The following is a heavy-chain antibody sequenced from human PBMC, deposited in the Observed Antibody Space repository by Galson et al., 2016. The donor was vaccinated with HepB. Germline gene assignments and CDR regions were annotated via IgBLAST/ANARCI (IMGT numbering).Heavy chain of an antibody. Sequence: QVQLQQSGPGLVKPSETLSLTCTVSGVSISNYYWSWVRKPPGKGLEWIGYLHNSERNKYNPSPNPSLKSRTTISVDTSNNQFSLKVSSVTAADTAVYYCARDERGYSLNAFDMWGQGKMVTVSS. V-gene: IGHV4-59*01. CDR1: GVSISNYY. J-gene: IGHJ3*02. D-gene: IGHD2-15*01. CDR2: LHNSERN. CDR3: ARDERGYSLNAFDM.